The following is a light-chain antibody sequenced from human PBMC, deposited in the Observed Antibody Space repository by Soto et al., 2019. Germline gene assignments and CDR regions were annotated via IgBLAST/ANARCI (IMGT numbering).Light chain of an antibody. CDR3: QTWGTGPAV. CDR2: LNSDGSH. CDR1: SGHSSYA. V-gene: IGLV4-69*01. J-gene: IGLJ7*01. Sequence: QSVLTQSPSASASLGASVKLTCTLGSGHSSYAIAWHQQQPEKGPRYLMKLNSDGSHSKGDGIPDRFSGSSSGAERYLTISSLQSEDEDDYYCQTWGTGPAVFGGGTQLTVL.